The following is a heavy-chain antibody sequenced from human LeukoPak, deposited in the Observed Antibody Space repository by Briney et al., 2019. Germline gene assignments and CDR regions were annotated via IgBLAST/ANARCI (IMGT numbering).Heavy chain of an antibody. V-gene: IGHV1-2*02. CDR1: VYTFTGYY. Sequence: ASVKVSCKASVYTFTGYYMHWVRQAPGQGLEWMGWINPNSGGTNYAQKFQGRVTMTRDTSISTAYMELSRLRSDDTAVYYCARGLSYYGSGSSDYWGQGTLVTVSS. CDR3: ARGLSYYGSGSSDY. D-gene: IGHD3-10*01. J-gene: IGHJ4*02. CDR2: INPNSGGT.